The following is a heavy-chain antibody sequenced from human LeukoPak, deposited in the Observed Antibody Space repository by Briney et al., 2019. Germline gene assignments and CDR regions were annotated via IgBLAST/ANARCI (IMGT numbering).Heavy chain of an antibody. CDR1: GFTFDDYG. Sequence: GGSLRLSCAASGFTFDDYGMSWVRQAPGKGLEWVSGINWNGGSTGYADSVKGRFTISRDNAKNSLYLQMNSLRAEDTALYHCARVDYYDSRGYYYAPLDCWGQGTLVTVSS. CDR2: INWNGGST. D-gene: IGHD3-22*01. CDR3: ARVDYYDSRGYYYAPLDC. V-gene: IGHV3-20*01. J-gene: IGHJ4*02.